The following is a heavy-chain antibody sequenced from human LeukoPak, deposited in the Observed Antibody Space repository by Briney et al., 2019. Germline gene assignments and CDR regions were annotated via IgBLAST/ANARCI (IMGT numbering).Heavy chain of an antibody. D-gene: IGHD3-16*02. V-gene: IGHV4-4*02. Sequence: NSSETLSLTCGVSGGSISGTNWWSWVRQPPGQGLEWIGEISLAGQTNYNPSLKSRVTMSVDTSKNQFSLKLNSVTAADTAVYYCARSNYVWGSYRPRQSDAFDIWGQGTMVTVSS. CDR3: ARSNYVWGSYRPRQSDAFDI. J-gene: IGHJ3*02. CDR2: ISLAGQT. CDR1: GGSISGTNW.